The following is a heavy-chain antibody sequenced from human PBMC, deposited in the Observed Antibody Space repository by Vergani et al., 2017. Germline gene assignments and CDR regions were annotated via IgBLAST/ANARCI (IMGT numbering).Heavy chain of an antibody. Sequence: QVQLQQWGAGLLKPSETLSLTCAVYGGSFSGYYWSWIRQPPGKGLEWIGEINHSGSTNYNPSLKSRVTISVDTSKNKVSLKLSSVTAADTDVYYCARGVINWGGRRDWVYFQQWGQGSLVTVSS. CDR2: INHSGST. D-gene: IGHD7-27*01. CDR1: GGSFSGYY. CDR3: ARGVINWGGRRDWVYFQQ. V-gene: IGHV4-34*01. J-gene: IGHJ1*01.